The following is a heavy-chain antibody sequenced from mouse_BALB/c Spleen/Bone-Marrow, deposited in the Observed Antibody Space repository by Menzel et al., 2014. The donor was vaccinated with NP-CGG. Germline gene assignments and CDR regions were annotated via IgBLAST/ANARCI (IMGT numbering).Heavy chain of an antibody. CDR3: ARIYYGYEFTY. Sequence: VQLQQSGPELLKPGVSVKISCKASGYTFTDYNMHWVKQSHGKSLEWIGYIYPYNGVTAYNQKFKSKATLTVDNSSSTAYMEFRSLTSEGSAVFYCARIYYGYEFTYWGQGTLVTVSA. J-gene: IGHJ3*01. CDR2: IYPYNGVT. CDR1: GYTFTDYN. D-gene: IGHD2-2*01. V-gene: IGHV1S29*02.